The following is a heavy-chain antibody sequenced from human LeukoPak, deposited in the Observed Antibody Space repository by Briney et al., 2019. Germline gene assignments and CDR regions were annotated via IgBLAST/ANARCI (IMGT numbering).Heavy chain of an antibody. CDR1: GYTFTSYY. D-gene: IGHD3-22*01. CDR3: ASVCYDSSGHYYFDY. CDR2: INPSGGST. J-gene: IGHJ4*02. V-gene: IGHV1-46*01. Sequence: ASVKVSCKASGYTFTSYYMHWVRQAPGQGLEWMGIINPSGGSTSYAQKFQGRVTMTRDMSTSTVYMELSSLRSEDTAVYYCASVCYDSSGHYYFDYWGQGTLVTVSS.